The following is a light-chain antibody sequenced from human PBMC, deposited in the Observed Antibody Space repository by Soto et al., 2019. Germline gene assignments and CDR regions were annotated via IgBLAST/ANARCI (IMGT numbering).Light chain of an antibody. CDR1: QSGFQSFHRKNL. J-gene: IGKJ2*01. CDR3: HQYYRSPHT. CDR2: CAS. Sequence: IVMTQSPDSLAVSLGERATINCRSSQSGFQSFHRKNLIAWYQQKPVQPPKLLFYCASARESGVPDRFSVSESGTAFTLTINSLQAEDVAVDYCHQYYRSPHTIGVGTKLEIK. V-gene: IGKV4-1*01.